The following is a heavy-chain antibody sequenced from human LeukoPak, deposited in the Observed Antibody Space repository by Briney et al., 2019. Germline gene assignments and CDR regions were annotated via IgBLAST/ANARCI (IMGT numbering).Heavy chain of an antibody. CDR2: ISYDGSNK. J-gene: IGHJ4*02. V-gene: IGHV3-30*18. D-gene: IGHD3-3*01. Sequence: GGSLRLSCAASGFSFSSYGMHWVRQAPGKGLEWVAVISYDGSNKYYADSVKGRFTISRDNSKNTLYLQMNSLRAEDTAVYYCAKEGKHYDFWSGYLWRDKHPFDYWGQGTLVTVSS. CDR3: AKEGKHYDFWSGYLWRDKHPFDY. CDR1: GFSFSSYG.